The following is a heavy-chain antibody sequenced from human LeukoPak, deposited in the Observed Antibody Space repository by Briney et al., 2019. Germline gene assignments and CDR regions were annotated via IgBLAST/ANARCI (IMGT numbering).Heavy chain of an antibody. CDR2: ISYDGSNK. V-gene: IGHV3-30*18. Sequence: GGSLRLSCAASGFTFTNAWMSWVRQAPGKGLEWVAVISYDGSNKYYADSVKGRFTISRDNSKNTLYLQMNSLRAEDTAVYYCAKVAAIWYDSSGYNFDYWGQGTLVTVSS. D-gene: IGHD3-22*01. J-gene: IGHJ4*02. CDR3: AKVAAIWYDSSGYNFDY. CDR1: GFTFTNAW.